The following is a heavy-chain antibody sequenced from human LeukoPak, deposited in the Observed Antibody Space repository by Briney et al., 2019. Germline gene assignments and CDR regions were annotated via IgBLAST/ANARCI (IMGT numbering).Heavy chain of an antibody. J-gene: IGHJ6*03. V-gene: IGHV1-2*02. Sequence: ASVRVSCKASGYTFTGYYIHWVRQAPGQGLEYMGWINPNSGGTKYAQKLQGRVTMTRDTSISTVYMELSRLGSDDTAVYYCARDLYQWLPSTRPRDYYYYMDVWAEGTTVTVSS. CDR1: GYTFTGYY. CDR3: ARDLYQWLPSTRPRDYYYYMDV. D-gene: IGHD6-19*01. CDR2: INPNSGGT.